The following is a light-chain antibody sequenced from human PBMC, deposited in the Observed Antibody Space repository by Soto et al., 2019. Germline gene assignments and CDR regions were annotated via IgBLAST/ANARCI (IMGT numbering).Light chain of an antibody. Sequence: ILVSHCPTPPSGSPGARRPLSCCASQSVSSNLAWYQQKPGQAPRLLIYGASSRATGIPDRFSGSGSGTDFTLTISSLQSEDFAVYYCQQYNTWPLITFGPGTRLEIK. CDR1: QSVSSN. CDR3: QQYNTWPLIT. V-gene: IGKV3D-15*01. CDR2: GAS. J-gene: IGKJ5*01.